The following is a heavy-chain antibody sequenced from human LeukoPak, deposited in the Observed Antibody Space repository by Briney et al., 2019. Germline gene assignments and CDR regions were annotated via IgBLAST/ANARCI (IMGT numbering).Heavy chain of an antibody. CDR3: AKDFNSGGSSPPAFDY. CDR2: ISYDGRNK. V-gene: IGHV3-30*18. J-gene: IGHJ4*02. Sequence: GRSLRLSCAASGFTFSSYGMHWVRQAPGKGLEWVAVISYDGRNKYYADSVKGRFTISRDNSKNTLYLQMNSLRAEDTAVYYCAKDFNSGGSSPPAFDYWGQGTLVTVSS. D-gene: IGHD1-26*01. CDR1: GFTFSSYG.